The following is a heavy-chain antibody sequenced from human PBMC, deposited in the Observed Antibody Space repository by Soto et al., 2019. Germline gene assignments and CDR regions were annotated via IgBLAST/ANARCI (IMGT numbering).Heavy chain of an antibody. J-gene: IGHJ4*02. V-gene: IGHV3-74*01. CDR1: GFTFSRYW. D-gene: IGHD3-3*01. CDR2: INSDGSSI. Sequence: EVQLVESGGDLVQPGGFLRLSYATSGFTFSRYWMHWVRQVPGKGLVWVSRINSDGSSISYSDSVKGRFTISRDNAKNTLYLQMNSLRVEDMAVYYCARLPVDTITSLDYWGQGTLVTVSS. CDR3: ARLPVDTITSLDY.